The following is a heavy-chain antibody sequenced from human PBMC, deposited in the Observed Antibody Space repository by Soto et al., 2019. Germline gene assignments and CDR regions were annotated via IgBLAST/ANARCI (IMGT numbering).Heavy chain of an antibody. CDR3: ARLVVVPAAISYTLEPLGFDY. J-gene: IGHJ4*02. V-gene: IGHV4-38-2*02. CDR1: GYSISSGYY. Sequence: SETLSLTCTVSGYSISSGYYWGWIRQPPGKGLEWIGSIYHSGSTYYNPSLKSRVTISVDTSKNQFSLKLSSVTAADTAVYYCARLVVVPAAISYTLEPLGFDYWGQGTLVTVSS. D-gene: IGHD2-2*01. CDR2: IYHSGST.